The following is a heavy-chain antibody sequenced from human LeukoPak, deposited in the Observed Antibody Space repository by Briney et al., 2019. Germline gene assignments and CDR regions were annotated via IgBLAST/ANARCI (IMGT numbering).Heavy chain of an antibody. CDR2: IYYSGNT. J-gene: IGHJ3*02. D-gene: IGHD1-26*01. CDR1: GGSISSYY. CDR3: ARPILGATTGVDAFDI. V-gene: IGHV4-59*08. Sequence: PSETLSLTCTVSGGSISSYYWSWIRQPPGKGLEWIGYIYYSGNTKYNPSLKSRATISVDTSKNQFSLKLSSVTAADTAVYYCARPILGATTGVDAFDIWGQGTMVTVSS.